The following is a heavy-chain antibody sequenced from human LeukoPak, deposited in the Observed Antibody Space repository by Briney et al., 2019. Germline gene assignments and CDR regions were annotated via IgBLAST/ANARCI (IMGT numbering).Heavy chain of an antibody. D-gene: IGHD3-10*01. CDR3: AKDHLHSYGYYGSGNFDY. V-gene: IGHV3-23*01. J-gene: IGHJ4*02. CDR1: RFTFSSYD. Sequence: GGSLRLSCAASRFTFSSYDMSWVRQAPGKGLEWVSGISASGGSTYYTDSVKGRFTISRDNSKNTLYLQMNSLRAEDTAVYYCAKDHLHSYGYYGSGNFDYWGQGTLVTVSS. CDR2: ISASGGST.